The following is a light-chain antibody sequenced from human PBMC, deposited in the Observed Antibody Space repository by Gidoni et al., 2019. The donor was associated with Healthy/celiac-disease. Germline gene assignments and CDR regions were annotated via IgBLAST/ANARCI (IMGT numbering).Light chain of an antibody. CDR3: MQALQTPVT. CDR2: LGS. CDR1: QSLLHSNGYNY. J-gene: IGKJ5*01. V-gene: IGKV2-28*01. Sequence: DIVMTQSPLSLPVTPGEPASISCRYSQSLLHSNGYNYLDWYLQKPGQSPQLLIYLGSNRASGVPDRFSGSGSGTDFTLKISREEAEDVGVYYCMQALQTPVTFGQGTRLEIK.